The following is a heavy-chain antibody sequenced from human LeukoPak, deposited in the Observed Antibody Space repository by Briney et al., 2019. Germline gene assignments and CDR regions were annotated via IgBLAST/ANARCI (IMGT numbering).Heavy chain of an antibody. CDR2: IKQDGSEK. Sequence: TGGSLRLSCAASGFTFRSYWMSWVRQAPGKGLEWVANIKQDGSEKYYVDSVKGRFTISRDNAKNSLYLQMNSLRAEDTAVYYCARRSVAGSLDYWGQGTLVTVSS. D-gene: IGHD6-19*01. CDR1: GFTFRSYW. V-gene: IGHV3-7*01. J-gene: IGHJ4*02. CDR3: ARRSVAGSLDY.